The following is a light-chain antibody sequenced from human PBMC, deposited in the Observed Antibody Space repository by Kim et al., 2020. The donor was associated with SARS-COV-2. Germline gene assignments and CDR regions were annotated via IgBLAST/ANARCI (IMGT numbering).Light chain of an antibody. CDR3: QAWDSSIHVV. J-gene: IGLJ2*01. V-gene: IGLV3-1*01. CDR2: QDS. CDR1: KLGDKY. Sequence: SYELTQPPSASVSPGQTASITCSGDKLGDKYACWYQQKPGQSPVLVIYQDSKRPSGIPERFSGSNSGNTATLTISGTQAMDEADYYCQAWDSSIHVVFGGGTQLTVL.